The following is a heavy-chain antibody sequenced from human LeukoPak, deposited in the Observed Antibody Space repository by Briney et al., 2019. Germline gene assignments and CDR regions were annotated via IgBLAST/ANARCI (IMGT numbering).Heavy chain of an antibody. V-gene: IGHV4-34*01. Sequence: SETLSLTCAVYGGSFSGYYWSWIRQPPGKGLEWIGEINHSGSTNYNPSLKSRVTISVDTSKNQFSLKLSSVTAADTAVYYCARGDRYSYGYDYWGQGTLVTVSS. CDR2: INHSGST. J-gene: IGHJ4*02. CDR1: GGSFSGYY. CDR3: ARGDRYSYGYDY. D-gene: IGHD5-18*01.